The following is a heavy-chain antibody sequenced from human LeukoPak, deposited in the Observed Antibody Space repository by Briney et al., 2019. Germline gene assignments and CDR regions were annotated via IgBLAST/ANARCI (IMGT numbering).Heavy chain of an antibody. CDR3: ARYRYSSGWYDY. J-gene: IGHJ4*02. CDR2: IYHSGST. CDR1: GGSISSGGYY. Sequence: SQTLSLTCTVSGGSISSGGYYWSWIRQPPGKGLEWIGYIYHSGSTYYNPSLKSRVTISVDRSKNQFSLKLSSVTAADTAVYYCARYRYSSGWYDYWGQGTLVIVSS. V-gene: IGHV4-30-2*01. D-gene: IGHD6-19*01.